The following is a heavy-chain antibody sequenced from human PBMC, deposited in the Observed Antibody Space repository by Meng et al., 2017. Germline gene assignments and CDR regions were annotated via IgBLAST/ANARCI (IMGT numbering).Heavy chain of an antibody. CDR2: IKPDGTMT. J-gene: IGHJ5*02. CDR1: GFTFRNYW. CDR3: ARSDWFDP. V-gene: IGHV3-74*01. Sequence: EGQLVECGGGLVQSGGSLRLSCTASGFTFRNYWMHWVRQAPGKGLVWVSRIKPDGTMTVYADSVKGRFTISRDNAKNTLYLQMNSLRSDDTAVYYCARSDWFDPWGQGTLVTVSS.